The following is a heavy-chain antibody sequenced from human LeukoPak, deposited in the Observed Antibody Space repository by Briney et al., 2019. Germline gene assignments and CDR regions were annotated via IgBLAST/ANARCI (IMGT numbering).Heavy chain of an antibody. D-gene: IGHD6-13*01. CDR2: ISYDGSNK. CDR3: ARDLGSSWFYYYYGMDV. J-gene: IGHJ6*02. Sequence: GGSLRLFCAASGFTFSSYAMHWVRQAPGKGLEWVAVISYDGSNKYYADSVKGRFTISRDNSKNTLYLQMNSLRAEDTAVYYCARDLGSSWFYYYYGMDVWGQGTTVTVSS. V-gene: IGHV3-30*04. CDR1: GFTFSSYA.